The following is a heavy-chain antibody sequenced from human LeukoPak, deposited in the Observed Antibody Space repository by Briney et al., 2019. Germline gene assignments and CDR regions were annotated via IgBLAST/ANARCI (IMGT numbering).Heavy chain of an antibody. D-gene: IGHD3-9*01. CDR2: ISGSGGST. CDR3: AKPLRYYDILTGPPYFDY. J-gene: IGHJ4*02. V-gene: IGHV3-23*01. Sequence: GGSLRLSCAASGFTFSSYAMSWVHQAPGKGLEWVSAISGSGGSTYYADSVKGRFTISRDNSKNTLYLQMNSLRAEDTAVYYCAKPLRYYDILTGPPYFDYWGQGTLVTVSS. CDR1: GFTFSSYA.